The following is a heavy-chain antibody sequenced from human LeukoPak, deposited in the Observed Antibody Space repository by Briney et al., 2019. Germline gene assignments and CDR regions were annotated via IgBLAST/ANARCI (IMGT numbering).Heavy chain of an antibody. CDR1: GYTFTRYY. CDR2: ISPSGGST. D-gene: IGHD6-6*01. V-gene: IGHV1-46*01. J-gene: IGHJ4*02. Sequence: ASVKVSCKAFGYTFTRYYMHWVRQAPGQGPEWMGVISPSGGSTTYAQKFQGRVTLTRDMSASTAYMELSSLRSEDMAVYYCARESEGIAARTYFDYWGQGTLVTVSS. CDR3: ARESEGIAARTYFDY.